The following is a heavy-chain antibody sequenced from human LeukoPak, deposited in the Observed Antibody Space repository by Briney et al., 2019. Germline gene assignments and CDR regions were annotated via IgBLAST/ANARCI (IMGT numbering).Heavy chain of an antibody. CDR2: ISWDSTTI. Sequence: GGSLRLSCSASGLTLEDFAMHWVRPVSGKGLEWVAQISWDSTTIRYADSVKGRFTVSRDNAKNSLFLQMNSLRQEDTDLYYCVLESVAFQHWGQGTLVTVSS. CDR1: GLTLEDFA. D-gene: IGHD6-19*01. J-gene: IGHJ1*01. CDR3: VLESVAFQH. V-gene: IGHV3-9*01.